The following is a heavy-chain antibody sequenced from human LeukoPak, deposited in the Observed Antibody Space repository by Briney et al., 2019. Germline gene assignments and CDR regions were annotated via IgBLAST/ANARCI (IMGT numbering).Heavy chain of an antibody. CDR3: AXGXXXFWXGYSARANGMDV. D-gene: IGHD3-3*01. J-gene: IGHJ6*02. CDR2: IYYSGST. V-gene: IGHV4-59*12. CDR1: GGSISSYY. Sequence: SETLSLTCTVSGGSISSYYWSWIRQPPGKGLEWIGYIYYSGSTNYNPSLKSRVTISVDTSKNQFSLKLSSVTAADTAVYYCAXGXXXFWXGYSARANGMDVWGQGTTVTVSS.